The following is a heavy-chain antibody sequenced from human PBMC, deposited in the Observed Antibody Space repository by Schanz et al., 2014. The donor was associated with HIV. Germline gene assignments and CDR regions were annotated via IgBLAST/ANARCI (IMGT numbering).Heavy chain of an antibody. CDR3: ASTEFPYSSSSDYYYGMDV. CDR1: GLPFSTSA. V-gene: IGHV3-23*01. CDR2: ISGSGGST. D-gene: IGHD6-6*01. J-gene: IGHJ6*02. Sequence: DVQILESGGCLVQPGGSRRLSCAVSGLPFSTSAMSWVRQAPGKGLEWVSDISGSGGSTYYADSVKVRFTISRDNSKKTLYLQMNSLRAGDAAVYYCASTEFPYSSSSDYYYGMDVWGQGTTVTGSS.